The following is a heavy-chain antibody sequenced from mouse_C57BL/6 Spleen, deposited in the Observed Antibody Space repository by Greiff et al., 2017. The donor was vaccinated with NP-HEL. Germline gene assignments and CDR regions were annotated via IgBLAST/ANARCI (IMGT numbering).Heavy chain of an antibody. CDR2: IYPRSGNT. J-gene: IGHJ2*01. CDR1: GYTFTSYG. Sequence: VQGVESGAELARPGASVKLSCKASGYTFTSYGISWVKQRTGQGLEWIGEIYPRSGNTYYNEKFKGKATLTADKSSSTAYMELRSLTSEDSAVYFCAVYYGSSYRYFDYWGQGTTLTVSS. V-gene: IGHV1-81*01. D-gene: IGHD1-1*01. CDR3: AVYYGSSYRYFDY.